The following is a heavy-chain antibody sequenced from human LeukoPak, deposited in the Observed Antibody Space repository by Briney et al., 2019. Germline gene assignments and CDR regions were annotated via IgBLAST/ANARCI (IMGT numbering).Heavy chain of an antibody. D-gene: IGHD6-19*01. Sequence: SETLSLTCAVSGGSISSSNWWSWVRQPPGKGLEWIGEIYHSGSTNYNPSLKSRVTISVDTSKNQFSLKLSSVTAADTAVYYCARRGSGWTGGHWFDPWGQGTLVTVSS. CDR3: ARRGSGWTGGHWFDP. V-gene: IGHV4-4*02. J-gene: IGHJ5*02. CDR1: GGSISSSNW. CDR2: IYHSGST.